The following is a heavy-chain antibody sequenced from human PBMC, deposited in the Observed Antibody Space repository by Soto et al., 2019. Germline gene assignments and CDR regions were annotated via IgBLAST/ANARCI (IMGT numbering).Heavy chain of an antibody. J-gene: IGHJ4*02. V-gene: IGHV3-23*01. Sequence: EVQLLESGGGVVQPGGYLRLSCVASGFTFSAYAMTWVRQAPGKGLEWVSVISGSGDATYYADSVKGRFTISRDNSKNTLYLQMNSLRAEDTAVYYCARQEYSTTWYLNYWGQGTLVTVSS. D-gene: IGHD6-13*01. CDR3: ARQEYSTTWYLNY. CDR1: GFTFSAYA. CDR2: ISGSGDAT.